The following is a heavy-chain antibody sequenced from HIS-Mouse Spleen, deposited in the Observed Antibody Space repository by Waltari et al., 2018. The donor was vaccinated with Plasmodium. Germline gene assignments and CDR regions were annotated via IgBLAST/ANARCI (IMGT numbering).Heavy chain of an antibody. CDR3: ANARGYSYGTFDY. Sequence: EVQLLESGGGLVQPGGSLRLSCAASGFTFSSYAMSCVRQAPGKGLEWVSAISGSGGSTYYADSVKGRFTISRDNSKNTLYLQMNSLRAEDTAVYYCANARGYSYGTFDYWGQGTLVTVSS. J-gene: IGHJ4*02. V-gene: IGHV3-23*01. CDR2: ISGSGGST. D-gene: IGHD5-18*01. CDR1: GFTFSSYA.